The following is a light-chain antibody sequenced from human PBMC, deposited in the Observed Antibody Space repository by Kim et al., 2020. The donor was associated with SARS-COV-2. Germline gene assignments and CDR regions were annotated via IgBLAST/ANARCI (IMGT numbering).Light chain of an antibody. V-gene: IGKV1-5*01. CDR1: PSISSR. CDR3: QHNTSYRT. J-gene: IGKJ1*01. CDR2: DSS. Sequence: GARFTITCRASPSISSRLAWYQHKTGKAPKLLIYDSSSLQSGVPSRFAGSGSGTEFTLTISSLQPDDFATYCCQHNTSYRTLGHGTNV.